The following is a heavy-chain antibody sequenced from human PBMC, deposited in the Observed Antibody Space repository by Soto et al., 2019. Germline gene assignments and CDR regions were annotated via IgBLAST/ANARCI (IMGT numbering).Heavy chain of an antibody. V-gene: IGHV3-21*01. D-gene: IGHD5-18*01. CDR3: AGAEYRVGYCSDY. Sequence: GGCLRLSCAASGFTFSSDSMNWVRQAPGKGLEWVSSISSSGEDIHFADSVKGRFTISRDNAKNLLYLQMDSLRAEDTAVYYCAGAEYRVGYCSDYWGQGTLVTV. CDR1: GFTFSSDS. J-gene: IGHJ4*02. CDR2: ISSSGEDI.